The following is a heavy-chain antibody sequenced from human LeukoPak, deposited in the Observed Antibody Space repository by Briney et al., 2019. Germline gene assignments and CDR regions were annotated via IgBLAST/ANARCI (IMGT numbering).Heavy chain of an antibody. V-gene: IGHV3-73*01. Sequence: GGSLSLSCAASGFTFSGSAMHWVRQASGKGLEWVGRIRGKANSYVTAYAASVKGRFTISRDDSKNTAYLQMNSLKTEDTAVYYCTIRLGYCSSTSCYQFDYWGQGTLVTVSS. J-gene: IGHJ4*02. CDR1: GFTFSGSA. CDR2: IRGKANSYVT. CDR3: TIRLGYCSSTSCYQFDY. D-gene: IGHD2-2*01.